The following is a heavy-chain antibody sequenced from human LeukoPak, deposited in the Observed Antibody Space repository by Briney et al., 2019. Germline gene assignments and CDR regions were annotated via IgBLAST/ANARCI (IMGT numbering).Heavy chain of an antibody. J-gene: IGHJ4*02. CDR2: IYISGST. V-gene: IGHV4-4*07. D-gene: IGHD3-22*01. CDR3: ARENDYYDSSGYPDY. Sequence: SETLSLTCTVSGGSISSYYWSWIRQPAGKGLEWIGRIYISGSTNYNPSLKSRVTMSVDTSKNQFSLKLSSVTAADTAVYYCARENDYYDSSGYPDYWGQGTLVAVSS. CDR1: GGSISSYY.